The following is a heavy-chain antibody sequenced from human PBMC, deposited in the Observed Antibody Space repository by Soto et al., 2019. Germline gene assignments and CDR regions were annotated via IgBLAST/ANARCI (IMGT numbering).Heavy chain of an antibody. CDR1: GFTFDDYA. CDR2: ISWNSGSI. D-gene: IGHD6-19*01. Sequence: EVQLVESGGGLVQPGRSLRLSCAASGFTFDDYAMHWVRQAPGKGLEWVSGISWNSGSIGYADSVKGRFTISRDNAKNPLYLPMKSLRAEDTALYYCAKGVGEQWLVDGINNRFDPWGQGTMVTVSS. J-gene: IGHJ5*02. CDR3: AKGVGEQWLVDGINNRFDP. V-gene: IGHV3-9*01.